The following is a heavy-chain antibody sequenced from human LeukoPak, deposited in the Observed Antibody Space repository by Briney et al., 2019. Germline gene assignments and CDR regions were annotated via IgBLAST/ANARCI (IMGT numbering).Heavy chain of an antibody. Sequence: GGSLRLSCAASGFTFSSYEMNWVRQAPGKGLEWVSSISSSGTYKYYADSVKGRFTISRDNAKNSLYLQMNSLRAEDTAVYYCAKGKDSVAGATNDYWGQGTLVTVSS. D-gene: IGHD6-19*01. V-gene: IGHV3-21*01. CDR1: GFTFSSYE. J-gene: IGHJ4*02. CDR3: AKGKDSVAGATNDY. CDR2: ISSSGTYK.